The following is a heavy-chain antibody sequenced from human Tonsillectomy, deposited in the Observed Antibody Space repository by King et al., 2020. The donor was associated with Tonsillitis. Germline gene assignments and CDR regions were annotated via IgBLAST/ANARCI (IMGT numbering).Heavy chain of an antibody. V-gene: IGHV4-39*01. J-gene: IGHJ4*02. D-gene: IGHD1-26*01. CDR2: IYSSGSL. CDR1: GGSTSSSNYY. CDR3: AGYSGSYDY. Sequence: QLQESGPGLVKPSETLSLNCTVSGGSTSSSNYYWGWIRQPPGKGLEWIGSIYSSGSLYYNPSLKSRVTISVDTSKNQFSLKLSSVTAADTAVYYCAGYSGSYDYWGQGTLVTVSS.